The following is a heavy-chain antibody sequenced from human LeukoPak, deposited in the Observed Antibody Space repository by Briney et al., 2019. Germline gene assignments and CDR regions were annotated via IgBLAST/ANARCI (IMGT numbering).Heavy chain of an antibody. Sequence: PWETLSLTCTVSGGSFSSYYWSWIRQPPGKGLEWIGYIYYSGSTNYNPSLKSRAAMSVDTSKNQFSLKLSSVTAADTAVYYCARVSSGSTADFDYWGQGTLVSVSS. V-gene: IGHV4-59*01. D-gene: IGHD6-19*01. J-gene: IGHJ4*02. CDR2: IYYSGST. CDR1: GGSFSSYY. CDR3: ARVSSGSTADFDY.